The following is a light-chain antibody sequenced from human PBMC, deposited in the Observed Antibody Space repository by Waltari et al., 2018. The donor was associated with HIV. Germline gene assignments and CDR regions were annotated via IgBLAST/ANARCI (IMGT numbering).Light chain of an antibody. Sequence: SYEVTQQPSVSVSPGQTATITCSGDKLGDKYASWYQQKPGQSPVMLIYQDKKRPSGIPERFSGSNSGNTATLTISGTQALDEADYFCQAWDTRTHVVFGGGTKLTV. CDR1: KLGDKY. V-gene: IGLV3-1*01. CDR2: QDK. J-gene: IGLJ2*01. CDR3: QAWDTRTHVV.